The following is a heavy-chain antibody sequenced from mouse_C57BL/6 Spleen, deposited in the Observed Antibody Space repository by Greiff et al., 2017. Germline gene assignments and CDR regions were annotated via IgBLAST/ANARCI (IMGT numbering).Heavy chain of an antibody. CDR3: ARRGSGYAMDY. Sequence: QVQLQQPGAELVRPGSSVKLSCKASGYTFTSYWMHWVKQRPIQGLEWIGNIDPSDSDTHYNQKFKDKATLTVDKSSSTAYMQLSSLTSEDSAVYYCARRGSGYAMDYWGQGTSVTVSS. D-gene: IGHD3-2*02. V-gene: IGHV1-52*01. J-gene: IGHJ4*01. CDR2: IDPSDSDT. CDR1: GYTFTSYW.